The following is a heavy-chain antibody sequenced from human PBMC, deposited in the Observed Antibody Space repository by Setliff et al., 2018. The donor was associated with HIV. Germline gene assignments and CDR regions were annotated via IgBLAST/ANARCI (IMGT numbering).Heavy chain of an antibody. D-gene: IGHD3-22*01. CDR1: DYTFTSYG. CDR2: ISTYNGNT. V-gene: IGHV1-18*01. CDR3: ARRNPATYYYDSSGQSDAFDI. Sequence: ASVKVSCKAPDYTFTSYGISWVRQAPGQGLEWMGWISTYNGNTNYAQKLQDRVTMTTETSTSTAYMELRSLRSDDTAVYYCARRNPATYYYDSSGQSDAFDIWGQGTMVTVSS. J-gene: IGHJ3*02.